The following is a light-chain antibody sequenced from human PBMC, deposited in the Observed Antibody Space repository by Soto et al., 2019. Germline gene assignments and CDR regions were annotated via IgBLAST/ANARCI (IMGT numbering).Light chain of an antibody. V-gene: IGKV1-9*01. CDR3: QQVNNYPLT. CDR1: QGISTF. Sequence: DIHLTQSPSFLSASVVDRVTITCRASQGISTFLAWYQQHPGTAPKRLIYDASNLQSGVPSRFSGSGSGTEFTLTISSLQPEDFATYYCQQVNNYPLTFGGGTKVDNK. CDR2: DAS. J-gene: IGKJ4*01.